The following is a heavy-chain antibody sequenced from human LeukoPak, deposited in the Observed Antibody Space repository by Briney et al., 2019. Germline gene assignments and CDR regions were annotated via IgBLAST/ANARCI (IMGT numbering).Heavy chain of an antibody. CDR1: GYTFTTYY. CDR3: ARTENNMVRDIYGMDV. Sequence: ASVEVSCKASGYTFTTYYMHWVRQAPGQGLEWMGIINPSGGSTIYAQKFQDRVTMTRDTSTSTVYMELSSLRSEDTAVYYCARTENNMVRDIYGMDVWGQGTTVAVSS. J-gene: IGHJ6*02. D-gene: IGHD3-10*01. V-gene: IGHV1-46*01. CDR2: INPSGGST.